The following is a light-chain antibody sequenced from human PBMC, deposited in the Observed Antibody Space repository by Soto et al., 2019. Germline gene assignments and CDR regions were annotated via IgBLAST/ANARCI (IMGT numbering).Light chain of an antibody. CDR1: HNINNY. Sequence: DIQMTQSPSSLSASVGDRVTITCQASHNINNYVNWYQQKPERAPKRLIYDASNLETGVPSRFSGSGSGTDFTFTISSLQPDDSAVYFCQQYYNLPPLTFGGGTKVEIK. J-gene: IGKJ4*01. V-gene: IGKV1-33*01. CDR2: DAS. CDR3: QQYYNLPPLT.